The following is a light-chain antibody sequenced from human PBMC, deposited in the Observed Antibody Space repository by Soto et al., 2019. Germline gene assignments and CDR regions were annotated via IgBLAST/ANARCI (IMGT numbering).Light chain of an antibody. V-gene: IGKV4-1*01. CDR2: WAS. CDR3: QQYFSSWT. CDR1: QSVLYNSNNKNY. J-gene: IGKJ1*01. Sequence: DIVMTQSPDSLAVSLGERATINCKSSQSVLYNSNNKNYLAWYQQKPGQPPKLLIYWASSRESGVPDRLSGSGSGTDFTLTISSLQAEDVAGYYCQQYFSSWTFGQGTKVEIK.